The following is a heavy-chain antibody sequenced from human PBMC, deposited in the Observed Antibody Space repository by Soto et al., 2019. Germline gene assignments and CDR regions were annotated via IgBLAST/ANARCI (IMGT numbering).Heavy chain of an antibody. CDR2: ISAYNGNT. V-gene: IGHV1-18*01. J-gene: IGHJ4*02. D-gene: IGHD5-18*01. Sequence: QVQMVQSGAEVKKPGASVKVSCKASGYTFTSYGISWVRQAPGQGLEWMGWISAYNGNTNYAQKLQGRVTMTTDTSTRTAYMGLRSLKSDDTAVNYCARDAYRTQLWQPVSFDYWGQGTQVTASS. CDR3: ARDAYRTQLWQPVSFDY. CDR1: GYTFTSYG.